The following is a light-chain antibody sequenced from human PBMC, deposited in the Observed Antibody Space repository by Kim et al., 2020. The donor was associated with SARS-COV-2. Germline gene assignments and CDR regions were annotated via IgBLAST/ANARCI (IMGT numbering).Light chain of an antibody. CDR2: DAS. Sequence: FLAPGERSTLSCRASQSVSSFLAWYQHKPGQAPRLLIYDASRRATGIPARFSGSGSGTDFTLTISRLEPADFAVYYCQQRVNWITFGQGTRLEIK. V-gene: IGKV3-11*01. CDR1: QSVSSF. CDR3: QQRVNWIT. J-gene: IGKJ5*01.